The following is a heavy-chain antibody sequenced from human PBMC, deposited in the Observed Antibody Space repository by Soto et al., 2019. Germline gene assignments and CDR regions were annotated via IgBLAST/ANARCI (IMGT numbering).Heavy chain of an antibody. V-gene: IGHV4-59*01. CDR1: GGSISSYY. Sequence: SETLSLTCTVSGGSISSYYWSWIRQPPGKGLEWIGYIYYSGSTNYNPSLKSRVTISVDTSKNQFSLKLSSVTAADTAVYYCARAPYYYGPGSYYLNWFAPWGQGTLVTVS. CDR3: ARAPYYYGPGSYYLNWFAP. CDR2: IYYSGST. D-gene: IGHD3-10*01. J-gene: IGHJ5*02.